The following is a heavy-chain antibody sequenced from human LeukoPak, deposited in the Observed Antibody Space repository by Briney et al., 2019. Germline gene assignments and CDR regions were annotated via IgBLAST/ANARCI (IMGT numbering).Heavy chain of an antibody. D-gene: IGHD5-12*01. CDR1: GFTFDDYA. CDR3: ARPGGSGWLPGYYYGMDV. Sequence: GGSLRLSCAASGFTFDDYAMHWVRQAPGKGLEWVSGISWNSGSIGYADSVKGRFTISRDNAKNSLYLQMNSLRAEDTALYYCARPGGSGWLPGYYYGMDVWGQGTTVTVSS. CDR2: ISWNSGSI. V-gene: IGHV3-9*01. J-gene: IGHJ6*02.